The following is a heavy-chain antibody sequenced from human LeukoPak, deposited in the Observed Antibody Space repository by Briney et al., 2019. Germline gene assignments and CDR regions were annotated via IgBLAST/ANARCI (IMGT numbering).Heavy chain of an antibody. J-gene: IGHJ4*02. CDR3: ARVEYSSSWGLFDY. Sequence: GGSLRLSCAASGFXFSSYSMNWVRQAPGKGLEWVSYISSSSSTIYYADSVKGRFTISRDNAKNSLYLQMNSLRDEDTAVYYCARVEYSSSWGLFDYWGQGTLVTVSS. D-gene: IGHD6-13*01. CDR2: ISSSSSTI. CDR1: GFXFSSYS. V-gene: IGHV3-48*02.